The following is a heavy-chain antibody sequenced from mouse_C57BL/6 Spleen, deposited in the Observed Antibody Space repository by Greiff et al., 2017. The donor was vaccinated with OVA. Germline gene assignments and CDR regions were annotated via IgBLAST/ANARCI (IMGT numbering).Heavy chain of an antibody. CDR2: ISSGSSTI. V-gene: IGHV5-17*01. J-gene: IGHJ1*03. Sequence: DVKLVESGGGLVKPGGSLKLSCAASGFTFSDYGMHWVRQAPEKGLEWVAYISSGSSTIYYADTVKGRFTISRDKATNTLFLQLPSLRAEDTAMYDCARDYYGSSDWYFEDWGTGTTVTVSS. CDR1: GFTFSDYG. D-gene: IGHD1-1*01. CDR3: ARDYYGSSDWYFED.